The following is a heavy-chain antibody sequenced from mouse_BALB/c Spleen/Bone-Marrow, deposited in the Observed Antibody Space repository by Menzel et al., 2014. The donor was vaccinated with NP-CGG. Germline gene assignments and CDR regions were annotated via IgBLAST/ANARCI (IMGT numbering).Heavy chain of an antibody. D-gene: IGHD1-1*01. CDR3: ARGGSSPAWFAY. V-gene: IGHV1-61*01. Sequence: VQLQESGAELVRPGASVKLSCKASGYTFTTHWVNWIKQRPGQGLEWIGRIDPSDNETHYNRKFKDKAMLTVDKSSSTAYMQLSSLTSEDSAVYYCARGGSSPAWFAYWGQGTLVTVSA. J-gene: IGHJ3*01. CDR2: IDPSDNET. CDR1: GYTFTTHW.